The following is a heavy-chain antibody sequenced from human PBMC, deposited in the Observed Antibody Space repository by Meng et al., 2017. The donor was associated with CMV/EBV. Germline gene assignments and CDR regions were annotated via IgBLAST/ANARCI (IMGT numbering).Heavy chain of an antibody. D-gene: IGHD4-11*01. Sequence: GGSLRLSCAASGFTFSSYGMHWVRQAPGKGLEWVAFIRYDGSNKYYADSVKGRFTISRDNFKNTLYLQMNSLRVEDTAVYYCAKDKGEDDYSNEGGLIDYWGQGTLVTVSS. CDR1: GFTFSSYG. CDR2: IRYDGSNK. CDR3: AKDKGEDDYSNEGGLIDY. V-gene: IGHV3-30*02. J-gene: IGHJ4*02.